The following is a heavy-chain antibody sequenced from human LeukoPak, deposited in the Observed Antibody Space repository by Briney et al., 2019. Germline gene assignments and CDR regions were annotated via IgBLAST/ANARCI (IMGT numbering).Heavy chain of an antibody. J-gene: IGHJ4*02. CDR3: VRLAYSNSDY. Sequence: GESLKISCKGSGYSFTDYWIGWVRQMPGKGLDWMGIVYPGDSDTRYSPSFQGQVTISADKSISTAYLQWSSLKASDTAIYYCVRLAYSNSDYWGQGTLVTVSS. D-gene: IGHD4-11*01. V-gene: IGHV5-51*01. CDR2: VYPGDSDT. CDR1: GYSFTDYW.